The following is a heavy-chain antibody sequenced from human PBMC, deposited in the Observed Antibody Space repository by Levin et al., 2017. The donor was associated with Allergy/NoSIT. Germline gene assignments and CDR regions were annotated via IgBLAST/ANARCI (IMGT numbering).Heavy chain of an antibody. CDR2: IKRNTDGGTT. V-gene: IGHV3-15*01. CDR3: TTDVVVIPADLTVYYHHGMDV. CDR1: GFSFNDAW. D-gene: IGHD2-2*01. Sequence: GGSLRLSCVASGFSFNDAWMSWVRQAPGKGLEWVGRIKRNTDGGTTDYAAPVEGRFTISIDDSKNTLYLEMNSLKTEDTAVYYCTTDVVVIPADLTVYYHHGMDVWGQGTTVTVSS. J-gene: IGHJ6*02.